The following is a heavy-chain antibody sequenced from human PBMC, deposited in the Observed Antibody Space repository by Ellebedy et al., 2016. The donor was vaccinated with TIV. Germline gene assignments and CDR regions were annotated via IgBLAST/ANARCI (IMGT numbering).Heavy chain of an antibody. Sequence: AASVKVSCKASGYTFTGYYMHWVRQAPGQGLEWMGWINPNSGGTNYAQKFQGRVTMTRDTSISTAYMELSRLRSDDTAVYYCARALSWVVVAATAYWGQGTLVTVSS. V-gene: IGHV1-2*02. CDR2: INPNSGGT. D-gene: IGHD2-15*01. CDR3: ARALSWVVVAATAY. J-gene: IGHJ4*02. CDR1: GYTFTGYY.